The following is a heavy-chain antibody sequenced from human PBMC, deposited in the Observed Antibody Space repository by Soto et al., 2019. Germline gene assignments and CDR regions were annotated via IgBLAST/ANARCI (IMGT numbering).Heavy chain of an antibody. V-gene: IGHV1-69*13. CDR2: IIPMFGTA. Sequence: SVKVSCKTSGGPFSRDAVSWVRQAPGQGLEWIGGIIPMFGTAKYSQKFQGRLTITADESTSTAYMEMRSLRSEDTAVYYCARGVVVVAASQLGWFDPWGQGTLVTVSS. CDR3: ARGVVVVAASQLGWFDP. D-gene: IGHD2-15*01. CDR1: GGPFSRDA. J-gene: IGHJ5*02.